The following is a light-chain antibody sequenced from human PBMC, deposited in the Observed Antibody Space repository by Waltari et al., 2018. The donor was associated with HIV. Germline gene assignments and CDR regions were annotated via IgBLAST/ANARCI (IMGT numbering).Light chain of an antibody. CDR1: SGDIGAYNY. V-gene: IGLV2-14*01. CDR3: SAYTRTGTCV. J-gene: IGLJ3*02. Sequence: QSALTQPASVSESPGQSITISCTGTSGDIGAYNYVSWYQQRPGQAPKRIVYEVAKRPSGVANCLSGSKRGNTASLTISGLQTEDVAYYYCSAYTRTGTCVFGGGTTLTVL. CDR2: EVA.